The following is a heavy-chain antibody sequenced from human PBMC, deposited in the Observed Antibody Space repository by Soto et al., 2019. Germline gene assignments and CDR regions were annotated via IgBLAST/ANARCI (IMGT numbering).Heavy chain of an antibody. D-gene: IGHD2-21*02. CDR2: IIPIFGTA. V-gene: IGHV1-69*12. CDR3: AGERPVVVTAEGHWYFDL. J-gene: IGHJ2*01. Sequence: QVQLVQSGAEVKKPGSSVKVSCKASGGTFSSYAISWVRQAPGQGLEWMGGIIPIFGTANYAQKFQGRVTITADESTSTAYMELSSLRSEDTAVYYCAGERPVVVTAEGHWYFDLWGRGTLVTVSS. CDR1: GGTFSSYA.